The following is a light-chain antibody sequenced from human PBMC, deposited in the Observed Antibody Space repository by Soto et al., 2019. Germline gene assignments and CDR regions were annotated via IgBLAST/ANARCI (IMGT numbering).Light chain of an antibody. J-gene: IGKJ1*01. Sequence: SVFTPAPATLSLSPGERATLSCWASQSVNRYLVWYQQKPGQAPRLLMYDASKRATGIPARFSGSGSGTDFTLTISSLEPEDFAVYYCQQRDIWPWTFGQGTKVDI. V-gene: IGKV3-11*01. CDR1: QSVNRY. CDR3: QQRDIWPWT. CDR2: DAS.